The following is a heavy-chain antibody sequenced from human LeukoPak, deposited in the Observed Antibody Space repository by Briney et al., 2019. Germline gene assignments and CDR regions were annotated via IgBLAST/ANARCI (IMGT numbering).Heavy chain of an antibody. CDR1: GFTFSDYY. D-gene: IGHD2-2*01. Sequence: GGSLRLSCAASGFTFSDYYMSWIRQAPGKGLEWVSYISSSGSTTYYADSVKGRFTISRDNAKNSLYLQMNSLRAEDTAVYYCARGIVVVPAATEFDYWGQGTLVTVSS. J-gene: IGHJ4*02. CDR2: ISSSGSTT. V-gene: IGHV3-11*01. CDR3: ARGIVVVPAATEFDY.